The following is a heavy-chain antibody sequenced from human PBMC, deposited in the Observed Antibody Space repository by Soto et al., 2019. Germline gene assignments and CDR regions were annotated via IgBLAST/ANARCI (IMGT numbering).Heavy chain of an antibody. Sequence: PVKVSCKASAGTFSSSAISWVRQAPGQGLEWMGGIIPIFGTANYAQKFQGRVTITADKSTSTAYMELSSLRSENTAVYYCAFLFGDCSNYYYYYYGMDVWVQGTTVTVSS. CDR3: AFLFGDCSNYYYYYYGMDV. V-gene: IGHV1-69*06. CDR1: AGTFSSSA. J-gene: IGHJ6*02. D-gene: IGHD4-4*01. CDR2: IIPIFGTA.